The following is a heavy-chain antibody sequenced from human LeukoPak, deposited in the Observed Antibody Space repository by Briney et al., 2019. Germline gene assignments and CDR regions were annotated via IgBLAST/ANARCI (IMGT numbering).Heavy chain of an antibody. CDR2: IYYSGST. CDR1: GGSISSSSYY. CDR3: ARGSAPRYYYYYYMDV. V-gene: IGHV4-39*07. J-gene: IGHJ6*03. D-gene: IGHD6-6*01. Sequence: PSETLSLTCTVSGGSISSSSYYWGWIRQPPGKGLEWIGSIYYSGSTYYNPSLKSRVTISVDTSKNQFSLKLSSVTAADTAVYYCARGSAPRYYYYYYMDVWGKGTTVTVSS.